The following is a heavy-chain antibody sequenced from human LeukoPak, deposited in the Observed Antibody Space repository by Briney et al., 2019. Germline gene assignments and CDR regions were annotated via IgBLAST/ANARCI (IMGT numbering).Heavy chain of an antibody. D-gene: IGHD3-16*01. CDR1: GGSISNYD. CDR2: MYASGST. V-gene: IGHV4-4*07. J-gene: IGHJ3*01. Sequence: SETLSLTCNVSGGSISNYDWNWIRQPAGKGLEWIGRMYASGSTRYNPSFEGRVTMSADTSKNQVSLKLTSVIAADTAVYFCARDQSGHGGNNIDAFDVWGQGTMVTVSS. CDR3: ARDQSGHGGNNIDAFDV.